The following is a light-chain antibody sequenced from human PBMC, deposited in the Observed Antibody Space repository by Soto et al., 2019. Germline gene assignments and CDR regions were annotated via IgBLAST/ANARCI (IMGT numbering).Light chain of an antibody. V-gene: IGKV1-33*01. CDR1: HSIANS. Sequence: DVQLTQSSSSLSASVGDRVIITCQASHSIANSLNWFQQKPGKAPELLISDSSHLEARVPSRFSGSRSGTDFTLTISNMQPEDFAPYYCQQYEDLPLTFGGGTKVDIK. CDR2: DSS. CDR3: QQYEDLPLT. J-gene: IGKJ4*01.